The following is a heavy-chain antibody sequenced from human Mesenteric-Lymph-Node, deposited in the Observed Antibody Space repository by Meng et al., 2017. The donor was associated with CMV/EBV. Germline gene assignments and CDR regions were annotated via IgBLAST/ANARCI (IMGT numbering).Heavy chain of an antibody. Sequence: GGSLRLSCAASGFTFDDYGMSWVRQAPGKGLEWVSGINWNGGSTYYADSVKGRFTISRDNAKNSLYLQMNGLRAEDTALYYCARGSSSSSLFDYWGQGTLVTVSS. V-gene: IGHV3-20*04. CDR1: GFTFDDYG. CDR3: ARGSSSSSLFDY. J-gene: IGHJ4*02. CDR2: INWNGGST. D-gene: IGHD6-6*01.